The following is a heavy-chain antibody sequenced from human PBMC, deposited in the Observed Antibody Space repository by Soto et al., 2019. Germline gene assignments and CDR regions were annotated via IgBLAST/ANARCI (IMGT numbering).Heavy chain of an antibody. Sequence: QTGGSLRLSCAASGFTFSSYGIHWVRQAPGKGLEWVALISYDGTDKYYADSVKGRFTISRDNSKNTLYLRMSSLGPEDTAVYYCVKERYAQLWLEDYGMDVWGQGTTVTVSS. CDR2: ISYDGTDK. CDR1: GFTFSSYG. D-gene: IGHD5-18*01. J-gene: IGHJ6*02. V-gene: IGHV3-30*18. CDR3: VKERYAQLWLEDYGMDV.